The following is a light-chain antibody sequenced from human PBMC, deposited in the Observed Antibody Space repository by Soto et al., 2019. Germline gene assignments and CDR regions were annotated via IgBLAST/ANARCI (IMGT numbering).Light chain of an antibody. V-gene: IGKV1-5*01. CDR2: DAS. Sequence: DIQMTQSPSTLSASVGHSITITCRASQSISSWLAWYQQKPGKAPKVLIYDASSLASGVPSRFSGSGFGTEFTLTITRLQPDDFATYYCQQYQSYSKTFGQGTKVDIK. J-gene: IGKJ1*01. CDR1: QSISSW. CDR3: QQYQSYSKT.